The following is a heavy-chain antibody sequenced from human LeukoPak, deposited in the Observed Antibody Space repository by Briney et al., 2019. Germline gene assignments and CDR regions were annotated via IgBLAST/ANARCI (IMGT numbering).Heavy chain of an antibody. Sequence: GESLKISCKGSGYSFTSHWIGWVRQMPGKGLEWMGIIYPGDSDTRYSPSFQGQVTISADKSISTAYLQWSSLKASDTAMYYCARAPSTVTNPYYFDYWGQGTLVTVSS. CDR2: IYPGDSDT. CDR1: GYSFTSHW. D-gene: IGHD4-17*01. J-gene: IGHJ4*02. V-gene: IGHV5-51*01. CDR3: ARAPSTVTNPYYFDY.